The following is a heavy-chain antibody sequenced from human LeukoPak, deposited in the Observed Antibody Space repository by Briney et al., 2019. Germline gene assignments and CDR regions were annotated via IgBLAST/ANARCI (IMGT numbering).Heavy chain of an antibody. V-gene: IGHV4-34*01. Sequence: PSETLSLTCAVYGGSFSGYYWSWIRHPPGKGLELIGEINHSGSTNYNPSLKSRVTISVDTSKNQFSLKLSSVTAADTAVYYCARVGPVTYYYGSGSYRGYFDYWGQGTLVTVSS. J-gene: IGHJ4*02. CDR3: ARVGPVTYYYGSGSYRGYFDY. CDR1: GGSFSGYY. CDR2: INHSGST. D-gene: IGHD3-10*01.